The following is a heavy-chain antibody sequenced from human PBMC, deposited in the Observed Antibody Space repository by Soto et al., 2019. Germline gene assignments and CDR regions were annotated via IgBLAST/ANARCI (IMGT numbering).Heavy chain of an antibody. CDR3: ARAQRIQLWASGLDV. J-gene: IGHJ6*02. D-gene: IGHD5-18*01. CDR1: GGTFSSYV. V-gene: IGHV1-69*01. CDR2: SIPILGNA. Sequence: CKASGGTFSSYVISWVRQATGQGLEWMGGSIPILGNANYAQDYQGRVTITADESTTTAYMELRSLRSDDTAVYYCARAQRIQLWASGLDVWGQGTTVTVSS.